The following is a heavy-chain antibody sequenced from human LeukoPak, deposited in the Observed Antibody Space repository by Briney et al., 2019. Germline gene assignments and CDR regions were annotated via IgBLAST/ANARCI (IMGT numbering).Heavy chain of an antibody. CDR1: GFTFSSSA. Sequence: GGSLRLTCAASGFTFSSSAMSWVSQTPGKGLEWVSTIIGVATYYADSVRGRFTISRDNSKNTLYLQLISLRADDTALYYCAKPYSSAWYAFDSWDQGTLVTVSS. V-gene: IGHV3-23*01. D-gene: IGHD6-19*01. J-gene: IGHJ4*02. CDR2: IIGVAT. CDR3: AKPYSSAWYAFDS.